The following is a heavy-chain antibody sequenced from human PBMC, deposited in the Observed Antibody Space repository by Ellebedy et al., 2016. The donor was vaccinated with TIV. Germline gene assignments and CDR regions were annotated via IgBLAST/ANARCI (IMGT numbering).Heavy chain of an antibody. CDR1: GGSVSSGSYY. D-gene: IGHD2-15*01. V-gene: IGHV4-61*01. CDR3: ARAIGAFDI. J-gene: IGHJ3*02. CDR2: IYYSGST. Sequence: SETLSLXXTVSGGSVSSGSYYWSWIRQPPGKGLEWFGYIYYSGSTNYNPSLKSRVTISVDTSKNQFSLKLSSVTAADTAVYYCARAIGAFDIWGQGTMVTVSS.